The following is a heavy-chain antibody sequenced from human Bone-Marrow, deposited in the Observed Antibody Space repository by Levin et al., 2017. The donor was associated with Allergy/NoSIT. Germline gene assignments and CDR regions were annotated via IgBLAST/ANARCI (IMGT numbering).Heavy chain of an antibody. D-gene: IGHD2-21*02. CDR3: GRTMTFDL. V-gene: IGHV3-33*01. Sequence: QAGGSLRLSCVASGFNFNSYGIQWARQPPGKGLEWVAIVWYDGSRKYYADSVKGRFSISRDNSKNMVELQMNSLKREDTAVYYCGRTMTFDLWGQGVLVSVSS. CDR2: VWYDGSRK. J-gene: IGHJ4*02. CDR1: GFNFNSYG.